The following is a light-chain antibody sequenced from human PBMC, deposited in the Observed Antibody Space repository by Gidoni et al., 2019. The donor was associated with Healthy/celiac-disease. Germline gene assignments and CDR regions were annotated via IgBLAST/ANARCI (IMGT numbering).Light chain of an antibody. Sequence: EIVLTHSPVTLSVSPGERATLSCGASQSVSSNLAWYQQKPGQAPRLLIYGASNRATGIPARFSGSGSGTEFTLTISSLQSEDFAVYYCQQYNNWPPWTFXQXTKVEIK. CDR2: GAS. J-gene: IGKJ1*01. CDR3: QQYNNWPPWT. V-gene: IGKV3-15*01. CDR1: QSVSSN.